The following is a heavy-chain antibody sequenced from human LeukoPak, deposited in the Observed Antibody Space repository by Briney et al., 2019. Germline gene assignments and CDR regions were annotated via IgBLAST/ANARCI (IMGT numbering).Heavy chain of an antibody. D-gene: IGHD3-10*01. CDR2: ISGSGGST. V-gene: IGHV3-23*01. J-gene: IGHJ4*02. CDR3: AKDPDSYGSGSYLPRIDY. Sequence: GGSLRLSCAASGFTFSSYSMNWVRQAPGKGLEWVSGISGSGGSTYYADSVKGRFTISRDNSKNTLFLQMNSLRAEDAAIYYCAKDPDSYGSGSYLPRIDYWGQGTLVTVSS. CDR1: GFTFSSYS.